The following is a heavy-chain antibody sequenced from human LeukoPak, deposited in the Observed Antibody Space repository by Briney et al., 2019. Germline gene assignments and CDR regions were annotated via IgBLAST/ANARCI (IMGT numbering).Heavy chain of an antibody. CDR2: INPSGGST. Sequence: ASVKVSCKASGYTFTSYYMHWVRQAPGQGLEWMGIINPSGGSTNYAQKFQGRVTITADESTSTAYMELSSLRSEDTAVYYCAIPFGGNSGPPDYWGQGTLVTVSS. D-gene: IGHD4-23*01. V-gene: IGHV1-46*01. J-gene: IGHJ4*02. CDR3: AIPFGGNSGPPDY. CDR1: GYTFTSYY.